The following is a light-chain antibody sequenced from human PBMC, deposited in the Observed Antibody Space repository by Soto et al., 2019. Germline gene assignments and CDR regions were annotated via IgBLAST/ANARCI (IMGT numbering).Light chain of an antibody. CDR3: QQYNNWPWT. CDR2: GAS. CDR1: QSISGT. Sequence: EIVLTQSPCTLSLSPGERSTLSFRASQSISGTLAWYQQKPGQAPRLLIYGASTRATSFPARFSGSGSGTDFTLTISSLQSEDFAVYYCQQYNNWPWTFGQGTKVDIK. J-gene: IGKJ1*01. V-gene: IGKV3-15*01.